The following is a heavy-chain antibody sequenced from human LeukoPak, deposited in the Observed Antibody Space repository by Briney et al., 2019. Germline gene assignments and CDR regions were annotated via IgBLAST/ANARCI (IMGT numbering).Heavy chain of an antibody. CDR1: GFTFSSYA. Sequence: QPGGSLRLSCAASGFTFSSYAMHWVRQAPGKGLEWVAGISYDGHRKYYADSVKGRFTISRDNSENTLYLQMNSLRPDDTAVFFCASSGYDLYSFGQWGQGTRVTVSS. D-gene: IGHD5-12*01. J-gene: IGHJ1*01. CDR3: ASSGYDLYSFGQ. CDR2: ISYDGHRK. V-gene: IGHV3-30*01.